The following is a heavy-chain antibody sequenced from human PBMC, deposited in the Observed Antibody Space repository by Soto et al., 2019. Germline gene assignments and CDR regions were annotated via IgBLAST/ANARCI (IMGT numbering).Heavy chain of an antibody. CDR2: ILPVSAPP. Sequence: SVEVSCKASGGTINNYAISWVRQATGQGLEWMGGILPVSAPPDYAQKFQGRVSITADHSTSTVYMELSRLKSDDTAVYFCATDSNYDVSNSFWGQGTLVTVSS. J-gene: IGHJ4*02. D-gene: IGHD3-3*01. CDR3: ATDSNYDVSNSF. CDR1: GGTINNYA. V-gene: IGHV1-69*13.